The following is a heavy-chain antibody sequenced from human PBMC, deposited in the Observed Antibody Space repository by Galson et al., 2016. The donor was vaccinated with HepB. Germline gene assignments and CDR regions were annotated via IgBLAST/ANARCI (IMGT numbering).Heavy chain of an antibody. J-gene: IGHJ4*02. V-gene: IGHV3-33*01. Sequence: SLRLSCAASEFTFSRYGIHWVRQARGKGLEWVAVVWSDGIQKYFADSVKGRFTISRDNSKNTVYLQMNSLGAEDTAVYYCARGQGYCSGGTCHGIDYWGQGTVVTVSS. CDR3: ARGQGYCSGGTCHGIDY. CDR1: EFTFSRYG. CDR2: VWSDGIQK. D-gene: IGHD2-15*01.